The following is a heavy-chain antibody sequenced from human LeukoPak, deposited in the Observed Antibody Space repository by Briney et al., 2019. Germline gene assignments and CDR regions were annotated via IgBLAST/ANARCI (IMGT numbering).Heavy chain of an antibody. CDR3: ARGARWAYYFDY. Sequence: GGSLRLSCAASGFTVSSYYMNWVRQAPGKELEWVSVIYTGGGRYYADSVRGRFTISRDTSKNMVFLQMNNLRAEDSAIYYCARGARWAYYFDYWGQGSLVTVSS. D-gene: IGHD4-23*01. CDR1: GFTVSSYY. V-gene: IGHV3-53*01. J-gene: IGHJ4*02. CDR2: IYTGGGR.